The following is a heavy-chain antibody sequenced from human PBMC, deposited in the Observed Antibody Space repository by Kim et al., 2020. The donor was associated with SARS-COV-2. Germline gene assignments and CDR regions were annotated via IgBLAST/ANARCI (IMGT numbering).Heavy chain of an antibody. J-gene: IGHJ4*02. Sequence: GLEWMGRISPNSGGTNYAQKFQGRVPLTRDTSISTAYMELTRLISDETAVYYCARAQFDILSGYAPPAYWGQGTLVTVSS. CDR3: ARAQFDILSGYAPPAY. D-gene: IGHD3-9*01. CDR2: ISPNSGGT. V-gene: IGHV1-2*06.